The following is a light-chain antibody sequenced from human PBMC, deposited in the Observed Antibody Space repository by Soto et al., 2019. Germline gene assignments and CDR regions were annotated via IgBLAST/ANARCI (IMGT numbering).Light chain of an antibody. V-gene: IGKV3-20*01. CDR2: GAS. CDR3: QQYGTSLVT. Sequence: EIVLTQSPGTLSLSLGERATLSCRASQSVSRNYLAWYQQKPGQAPRVLIYGASGRATGIPDRFSGSGSGTDFTLTISRLEPEDFAVYYCQQYGTSLVTFGGGTKVEIK. J-gene: IGKJ4*01. CDR1: QSVSRNY.